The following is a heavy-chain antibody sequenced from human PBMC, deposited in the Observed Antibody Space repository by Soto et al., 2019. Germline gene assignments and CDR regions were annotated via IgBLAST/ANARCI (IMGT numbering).Heavy chain of an antibody. D-gene: IGHD2-15*01. CDR3: GRSEMVYAPYCSGGSCYGLYY. CDR1: GGSFSGYD. Sequence: SETLSLTCAVYGGSFSGYDWSWIRQPPGKGLEWIGEINHSGSTNYNPSLKSRVTISVDTSKNQFSLKLSSVTAADTAVYYCGRSEMVYAPYCSGGSCYGLYYWGQGTLVTVSS. J-gene: IGHJ4*02. CDR2: INHSGST. V-gene: IGHV4-34*01.